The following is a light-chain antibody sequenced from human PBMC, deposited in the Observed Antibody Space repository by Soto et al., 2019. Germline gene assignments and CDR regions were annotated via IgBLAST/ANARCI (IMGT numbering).Light chain of an antibody. CDR2: GAS. J-gene: IGKJ2*01. CDR3: QQSYSPPHT. Sequence: DIQMTQSPSSLSASVGDRVTITCRASQTIKSYLNWYQHKPGGAPKLLMHGASTLETGVPSRFSGSGYGTDFTLTIDSLQPEDLATYYCQQSYSPPHTFGQGTKLDIK. CDR1: QTIKSY. V-gene: IGKV1-39*01.